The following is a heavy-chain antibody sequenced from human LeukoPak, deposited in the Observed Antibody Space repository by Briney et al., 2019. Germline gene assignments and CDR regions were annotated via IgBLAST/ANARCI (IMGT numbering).Heavy chain of an antibody. CDR3: ARGGIPTGPYYYFYYMDV. Sequence: GSSLRLSCAASGFTFSRNVMHWVRQAPGKGLEWVALTSYDGNNKVYADSVKGRFTISRDNSRNTLYLQMNSLRGEDAAVYSCARGGIPTGPYYYFYYMDVWGKGTAVTVSS. J-gene: IGHJ6*03. CDR2: TSYDGNNK. D-gene: IGHD3-10*01. CDR1: GFTFSRNV. V-gene: IGHV3-30*01.